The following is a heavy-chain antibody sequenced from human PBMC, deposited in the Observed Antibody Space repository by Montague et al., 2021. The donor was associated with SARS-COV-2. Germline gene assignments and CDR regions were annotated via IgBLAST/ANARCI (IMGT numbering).Heavy chain of an antibody. CDR1: GDSVSSNTAA. V-gene: IGHV6-1*01. Sequence: CAISGDSVSSNTAAWNWIRQSPSRGLEWLGRTHYRSKWYNDYAVSVKSRISINADTSKSQFSLQLNSVTPEDTAVYYCARGISATNKWGQGTLVTVSS. CDR3: ARGISATNK. CDR2: THYRSKWYN. J-gene: IGHJ4*02. D-gene: IGHD6-13*01.